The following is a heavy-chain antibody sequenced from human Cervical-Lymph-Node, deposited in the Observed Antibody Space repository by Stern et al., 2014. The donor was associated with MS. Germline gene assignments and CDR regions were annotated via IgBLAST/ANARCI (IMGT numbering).Heavy chain of an antibody. V-gene: IGHV1-69*06. CDR2: IIPFLNTA. CDR3: ASSLVASGH. Sequence: DQLVESGAAVKKPGSSVKVSCKASGGTFTTHPITWWRQAPGQGIEWMGGIIPFLNTANYAQKFQGRITITADKSTGTTYMEISSLRSDDTAVYYCASSLVASGHWGQGTLVIVS. CDR1: GGTFTTHP. J-gene: IGHJ4*02. D-gene: IGHD2-8*02.